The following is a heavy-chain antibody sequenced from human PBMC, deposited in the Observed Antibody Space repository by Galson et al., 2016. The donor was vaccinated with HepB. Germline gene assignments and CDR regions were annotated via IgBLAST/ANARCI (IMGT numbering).Heavy chain of an antibody. CDR1: GDSMTNYY. D-gene: IGHD3-22*01. Sequence: ETLSLTCSVSGDSMTNYYWSWIRQPPGKGLEWIGYIFHNGTTNYNPSLESRLIISLDMSKNQVSLKLTSVTTADTAVYFCARARARTPRAGLNWGQGTLVAVSS. V-gene: IGHV4-59*01. J-gene: IGHJ4*02. CDR2: IFHNGTT. CDR3: ARARARTPRAGLN.